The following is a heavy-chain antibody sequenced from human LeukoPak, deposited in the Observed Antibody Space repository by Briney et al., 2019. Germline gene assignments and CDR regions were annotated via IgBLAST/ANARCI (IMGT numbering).Heavy chain of an antibody. CDR1: GFTFSSYS. CDR3: ARGGSTYCSSTSCYDWGFFDP. V-gene: IGHV3-48*04. Sequence: PGGSLRLSCAASGFTFSSYSMNWVRQAPGKGLEWVSYISSSSSTIYYADSVKGRFTISRDNAKNSLYLQINSLRAEDTAVHYCARGGSTYCSSTSCYDWGFFDPWGQGTLVTVSS. J-gene: IGHJ5*02. CDR2: ISSSSSTI. D-gene: IGHD2-2*01.